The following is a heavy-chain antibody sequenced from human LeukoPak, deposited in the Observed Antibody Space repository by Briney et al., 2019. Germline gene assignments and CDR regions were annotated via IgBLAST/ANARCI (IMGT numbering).Heavy chain of an antibody. CDR3: TRGSIAYYYMDV. D-gene: IGHD3-22*01. V-gene: IGHV4-59*01. J-gene: IGHJ6*03. CDR2: IYYSGST. Sequence: SETLSLTCTVSGGSISSYYWSWIRQPPGQGLEWIGNIYYSGSTNYNPSLKSRVTISVDTSKNQFSLKLSSVTAADTAVYYCTRGSIAYYYMDVWGKGTTVTISS. CDR1: GGSISSYY.